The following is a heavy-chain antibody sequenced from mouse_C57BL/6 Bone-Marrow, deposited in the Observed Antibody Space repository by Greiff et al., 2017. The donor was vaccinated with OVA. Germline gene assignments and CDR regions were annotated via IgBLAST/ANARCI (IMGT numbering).Heavy chain of an antibody. V-gene: IGHV5-17*01. CDR2: ISSGSSTI. J-gene: IGHJ4*01. CDR1: GYTFSDYG. CDR3: ARLTVVDYYARDY. Sequence: EVHLVEPGGGLVKPGGSLKLSCAASGYTFSDYGMHWVRQAPEKGLEWVAYISSGSSTIYYADTVKGRFTLPIDNAKNTLFLHMTRLRAEDTAMYYCARLTVVDYYARDYWGQGTSVTVSS. D-gene: IGHD1-1*01.